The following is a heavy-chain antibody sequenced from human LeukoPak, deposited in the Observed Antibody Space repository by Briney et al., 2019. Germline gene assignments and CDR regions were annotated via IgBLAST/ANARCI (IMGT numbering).Heavy chain of an antibody. V-gene: IGHV1-69*06. D-gene: IGHD4-23*01. CDR3: ASEVRFGGAFDI. CDR2: IIPIFGTA. CDR1: GGTFSSYA. Sequence: SVEVSCKASGGTFSSYAISWVRQAPGQGLEWMGGIIPIFGTANYAQKFQGRVTITADKSTSTAYMELSSLRSEDTAVYYCASEVRFGGAFDIWGQGTMVTVSS. J-gene: IGHJ3*02.